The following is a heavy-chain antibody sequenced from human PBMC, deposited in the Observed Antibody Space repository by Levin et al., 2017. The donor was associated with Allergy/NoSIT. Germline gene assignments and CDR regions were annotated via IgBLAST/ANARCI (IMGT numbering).Heavy chain of an antibody. CDR2: MNPNSGNT. Sequence: GESLKISCKASGYTFTSYDINWVRQATGQGLEWMGWMNPNSGNTGYAQKFQGRVTMTRNTSISTAYMELSSLRSEDTAVYYCARGGHCGGDCYSLADYWGQGTLVTVSS. J-gene: IGHJ4*02. CDR3: ARGGHCGGDCYSLADY. CDR1: GYTFTSYD. D-gene: IGHD2-21*02. V-gene: IGHV1-8*01.